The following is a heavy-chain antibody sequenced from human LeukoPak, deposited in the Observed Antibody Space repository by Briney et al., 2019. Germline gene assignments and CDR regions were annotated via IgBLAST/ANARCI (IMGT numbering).Heavy chain of an antibody. CDR1: GFTFSSYS. CDR3: AREEILWFGEADAFDI. V-gene: IGHV3-21*01. CDR2: ISSSSSYI. J-gene: IGHJ3*02. D-gene: IGHD3-10*01. Sequence: PGGSLRLSCAASGFTFSSYSMNWVRQAPGKGLEWVSSISSSSSYIYYADSVKGRFTISRDNAKNSLYLQMNSVRAEDTAVYYCAREEILWFGEADAFDIWGQGTMVTVSS.